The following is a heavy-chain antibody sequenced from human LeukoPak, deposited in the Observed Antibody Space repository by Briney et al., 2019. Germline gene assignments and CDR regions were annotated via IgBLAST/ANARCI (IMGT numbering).Heavy chain of an antibody. V-gene: IGHV4-59*01. CDR1: GGSISSYY. CDR2: ISYSGST. CDR3: ARGRLGGSGSYYNVLDY. J-gene: IGHJ4*02. D-gene: IGHD3-10*01. Sequence: SETLSLTCTVAGGSISSYYWSWIRQPPGKGLEWIAYISYSGSTNYNPSLKSRVTISVDTSRNQFSLKLSSVTAADTAVYYCARGRLGGSGSYYNVLDYWGQGTLVTVSS.